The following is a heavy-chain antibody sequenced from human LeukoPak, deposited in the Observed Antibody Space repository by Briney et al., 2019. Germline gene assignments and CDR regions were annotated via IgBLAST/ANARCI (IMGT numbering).Heavy chain of an antibody. D-gene: IGHD6-19*01. J-gene: IGHJ4*02. V-gene: IGHV4-4*07. Sequence: PSETLSLTCTVSGGSISSYSWSWIRQPAGKGLEWIGHMYTSGSTNYSPSLKSRITMSVDTSKNQFSLKLSSVTAADTAVYYCASRAVAVTGFLFWGQGTLVTVSS. CDR3: ASRAVAVTGFLF. CDR1: GGSISSYS. CDR2: MYTSGST.